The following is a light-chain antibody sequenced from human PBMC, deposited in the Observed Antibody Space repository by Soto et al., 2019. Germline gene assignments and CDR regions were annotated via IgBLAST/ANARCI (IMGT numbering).Light chain of an antibody. CDR2: GNS. Sequence: QSVLTQPPSVSGAPGQRVTISCTGSSSNIGAGYDVHWYQQFPGTAPKLLIYGNSNRPSGVPDRFSGSKSVTSASLAITGLQAEDEADYYCQSYDSSLSGYVVFGGGTKVTVL. CDR3: QSYDSSLSGYVV. V-gene: IGLV1-40*01. CDR1: SSNIGAGYD. J-gene: IGLJ2*01.